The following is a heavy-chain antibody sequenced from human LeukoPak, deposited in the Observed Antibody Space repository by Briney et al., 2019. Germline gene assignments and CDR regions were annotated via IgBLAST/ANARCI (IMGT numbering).Heavy chain of an antibody. V-gene: IGHV3-64D*09. Sequence: PGGSLRLSCSGSGFTFSSYAMHWVRQAPGKGLQYVSAISSDGGSTYYADSVKGRFTISRDNSKNTLYLQMSGLRAEDTAVYYCVKDWVAAIVAPRHFDYWGQGTLVTVSS. D-gene: IGHD5-24*01. CDR1: GFTFSSYA. CDR2: ISSDGGST. J-gene: IGHJ4*02. CDR3: VKDWVAAIVAPRHFDY.